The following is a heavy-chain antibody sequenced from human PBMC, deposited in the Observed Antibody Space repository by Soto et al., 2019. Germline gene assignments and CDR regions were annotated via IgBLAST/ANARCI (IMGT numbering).Heavy chain of an antibody. J-gene: IGHJ4*02. CDR1: GGSISSYY. Sequence: SETLSLTCTVSGGSISSYYWSWIRQPPGKGLEWIGYIYYSGSTNYNPSLKSRVTISVDTSKNQFSLKLSSVTAADTAVYYCARVDTAMAPEYWGQGTLVTVSS. CDR3: ARVDTAMAPEY. V-gene: IGHV4-59*01. CDR2: IYYSGST. D-gene: IGHD5-18*01.